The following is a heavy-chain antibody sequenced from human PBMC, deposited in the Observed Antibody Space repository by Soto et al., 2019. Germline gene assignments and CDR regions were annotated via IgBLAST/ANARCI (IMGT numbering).Heavy chain of an antibody. CDR3: AALYYCNCSDYDLDY. CDR1: GFTFTSSA. D-gene: IGHD3-22*01. CDR2: IVVGSGNT. Sequence: SVKVSCKASGFTFTSSAVQWVRQARGQRLEWIGWIVVGSGNTNYAQKFQERVTITRDMSTSTAYMELSSLRSEDTAVYYCAALYYCNCSDYDLDYWGQGTLVTVSS. J-gene: IGHJ4*02. V-gene: IGHV1-58*01.